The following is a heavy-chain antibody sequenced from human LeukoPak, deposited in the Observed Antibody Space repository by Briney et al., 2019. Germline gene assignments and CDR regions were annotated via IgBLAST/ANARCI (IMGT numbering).Heavy chain of an antibody. J-gene: IGHJ5*02. Sequence: GRSLRLSCAASGFTLSNYGMHWVRQAPGKGLEWVAVIWYDGSNKYYADSVKGRFTISRDTSTNTLYLQMNSLRAEDTAVYYCARSLERDYHGSGTYYMNNWFDPWGQGTLVTVPS. CDR1: GFTLSNYG. CDR3: ARSLERDYHGSGTYYMNNWFDP. CDR2: IWYDGSNK. D-gene: IGHD3-10*01. V-gene: IGHV3-33*01.